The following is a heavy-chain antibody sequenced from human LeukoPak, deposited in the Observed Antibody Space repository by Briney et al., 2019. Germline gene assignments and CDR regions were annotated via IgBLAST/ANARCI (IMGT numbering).Heavy chain of an antibody. CDR1: GGSFSGYY. D-gene: IGHD2-15*01. J-gene: IGHJ4*02. V-gene: IGHV4-34*01. CDR2: INHSGST. Sequence: SETLSLTCAVYGGSFSGYYWSWIRQPPGKGLEWIGEINHSGSTNYNPSLKSRVTISVDTSKNQFSLKLSSVTAADTAVYYCAVGYCSGGSCPQHFDYWGRRTLVTVSS. CDR3: AVGYCSGGSCPQHFDY.